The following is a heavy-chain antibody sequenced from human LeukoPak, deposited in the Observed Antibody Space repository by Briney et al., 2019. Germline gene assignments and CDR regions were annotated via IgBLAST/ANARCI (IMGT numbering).Heavy chain of an antibody. CDR2: IRYDGSNK. CDR1: AFTFSRYG. D-gene: IGHD2-2*01. CDR3: AKDEVVPGYYYTDV. V-gene: IGHV3-30*02. J-gene: IGHJ6*03. Sequence: GGSLRLSCAASAFTFSRYGMHWVRQAPGKGLEWVAFIRYDGSNKYYADSVRGRFTISRDNSKNTLYLQMNSLNAEDTAVYYCAKDEVVPGYYYTDVWGRGTTVTISS.